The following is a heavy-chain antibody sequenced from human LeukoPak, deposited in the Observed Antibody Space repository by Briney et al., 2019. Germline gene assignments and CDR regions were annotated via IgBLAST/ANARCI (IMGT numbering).Heavy chain of an antibody. Sequence: GGSLRLSCAASGFTFSSYNMNWVRQAPGKGLEWVSSISSSSNYIYYADSVKGRFTISRDNAKNSLYLQMNSLRAEDTAVYYCARASVDTAMAVDYRGQGTLVTVSS. CDR1: GFTFSSYN. CDR2: ISSSSNYI. CDR3: ARASVDTAMAVDY. D-gene: IGHD5-18*01. J-gene: IGHJ4*02. V-gene: IGHV3-21*01.